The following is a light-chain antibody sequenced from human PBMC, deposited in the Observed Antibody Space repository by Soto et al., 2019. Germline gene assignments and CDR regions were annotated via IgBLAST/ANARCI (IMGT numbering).Light chain of an antibody. CDR1: QDINNY. J-gene: IGKJ5*01. CDR3: QQSNDLVS. Sequence: DIHMTQSPSSLSASVGDRVTIICQASQDINNYVNWSQQKPGKAPKLLIFDASTLKTWVPSRFSGSGSGTDFSFTISSLQPEDIATYYCQQSNDLVSFGQGTRVEIK. V-gene: IGKV1-33*01. CDR2: DAS.